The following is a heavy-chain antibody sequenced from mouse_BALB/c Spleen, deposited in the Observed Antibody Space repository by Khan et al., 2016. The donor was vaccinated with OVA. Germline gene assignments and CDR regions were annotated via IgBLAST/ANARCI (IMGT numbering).Heavy chain of an antibody. CDR1: GYTFTDYV. J-gene: IGHJ2*01. V-gene: IGHV9-3-1*01. CDR3: GGFHGGY. CDR2: INTYTGEP. Sequence: QIQLVQSGPELKKPGETVKISCKASGYTFTDYVMNWVKQAPGKGLRWMGWINTYTGEPTYADDFKGRFAFSLETSASTAYLQINNLKNEDTATYTWGGFHGGYWGQGTTLTVSS.